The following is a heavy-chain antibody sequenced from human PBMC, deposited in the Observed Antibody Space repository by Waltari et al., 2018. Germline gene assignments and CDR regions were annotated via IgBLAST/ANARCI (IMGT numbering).Heavy chain of an antibody. Sequence: QVQLQQWGAGLLKPSETLSLTCAVYGGSFSGYYWSWIRQPPGKGLEWIGEINHSGSTNYNPSLKSRVTISVDTSKNQFSLKLSSVTAADTAVYYCARSVAGAGIFDYWGQGTLVTVSS. V-gene: IGHV4-34*01. D-gene: IGHD6-19*01. CDR2: INHSGST. CDR1: GGSFSGYY. J-gene: IGHJ4*02. CDR3: ARSVAGAGIFDY.